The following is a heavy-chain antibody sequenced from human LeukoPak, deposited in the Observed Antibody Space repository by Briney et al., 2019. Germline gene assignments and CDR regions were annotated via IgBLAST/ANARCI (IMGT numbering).Heavy chain of an antibody. Sequence: PGGSLRLSCAASGFTFSSYAMHWVRQAPGKGLEWVAVISYDGSNKYYADSVKGRFTISRDNSKNTLYLQMNSLRAEDTAVHYCARGAARARACFDYWGQGTLVTVSS. J-gene: IGHJ4*02. CDR2: ISYDGSNK. V-gene: IGHV3-30-3*01. D-gene: IGHD6-6*01. CDR3: ARGAARARACFDY. CDR1: GFTFSSYA.